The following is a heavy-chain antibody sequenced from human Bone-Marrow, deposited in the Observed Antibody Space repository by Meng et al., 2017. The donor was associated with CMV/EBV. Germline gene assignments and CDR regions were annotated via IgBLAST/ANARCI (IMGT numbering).Heavy chain of an antibody. CDR2: IRYDGSNK. D-gene: IGHD3-16*02. CDR1: GFNVSSYG. CDR3: AKDLTPFGGVNVEYLDK. V-gene: IGHV3-30*02. J-gene: IGHJ4*02. Sequence: GESLRISCAASGFNVSSYGMHWVRQAPGKGLEWVAFIRYDGSNKYYADSVKGRFTISRDNSKNTLYLQMNSLRAEDTAVYYCAKDLTPFGGVNVEYLDKWRQGTLVTVSS.